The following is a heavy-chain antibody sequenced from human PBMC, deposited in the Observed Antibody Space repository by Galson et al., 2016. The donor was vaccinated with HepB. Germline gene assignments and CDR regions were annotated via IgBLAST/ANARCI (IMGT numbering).Heavy chain of an antibody. CDR3: ARFGTEITPGGPFD. Sequence: PALVKPTQTLTLTCTFSGFSLSTSGVGVGWIRQPPGRALEWLALIFWNDDKRYSPSLKSRLTITKDTSKNHVVLTVTNMDPVDTATYYCARFGTEITPGGPFD. V-gene: IGHV2-5*01. J-gene: IGHJ4*01. D-gene: IGHD4-23*01. CDR2: IFWNDDK. CDR1: GFSLSTSGVG.